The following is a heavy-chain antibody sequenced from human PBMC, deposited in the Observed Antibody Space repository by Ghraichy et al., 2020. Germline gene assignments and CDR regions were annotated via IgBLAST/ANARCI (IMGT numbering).Heavy chain of an antibody. V-gene: IGHV3-15*01. CDR2: IKSKTDGGTT. J-gene: IGHJ6*02. D-gene: IGHD3-10*01. Sequence: GGSLRLSCAASGFTFSNAWMSWVRQAPGKGLEWVGRIKSKTDGGTTDYAAPVKGRFTISRDDSKNTLYLQMNSLKTEDTAVYYCSAPTIYGSGGYGMDVWGQGTTVTVSS. CDR1: GFTFSNAW. CDR3: SAPTIYGSGGYGMDV.